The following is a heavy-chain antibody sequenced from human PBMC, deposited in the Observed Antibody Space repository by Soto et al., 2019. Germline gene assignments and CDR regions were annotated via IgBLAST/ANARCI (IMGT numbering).Heavy chain of an antibody. CDR3: AKEPPGIAAAVRYYYGMDV. D-gene: IGHD6-13*01. CDR2: ISYDGSNK. J-gene: IGHJ6*02. Sequence: QVQLVESGGGVVQPGRSLRLSCAASGFTFSSYGMHWVRQAPGKGLEWVAVISYDGSNKYYADSVKGRFTISRDKSKNPLYLQMNSLRAEDTAVYYCAKEPPGIAAAVRYYYGMDVLGQGTTVTVSS. CDR1: GFTFSSYG. V-gene: IGHV3-30*18.